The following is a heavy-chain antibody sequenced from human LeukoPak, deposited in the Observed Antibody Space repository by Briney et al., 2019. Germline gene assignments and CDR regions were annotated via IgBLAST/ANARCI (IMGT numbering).Heavy chain of an antibody. CDR3: ASSVLRRGDY. V-gene: IGHV4-34*01. D-gene: IGHD3-16*01. CDR1: GGSFSGYY. CDR2: TNHSGST. J-gene: IGHJ4*02. Sequence: KPSETLSLTCAVYGGSFSGYYWSWIRQPPGKGLEWIGETNHSGSTNYNPSLKSRVTISVDTSKNQFSLKLSSVTAADTAVYYCASSVLRRGDYWGQGTLVTVSS.